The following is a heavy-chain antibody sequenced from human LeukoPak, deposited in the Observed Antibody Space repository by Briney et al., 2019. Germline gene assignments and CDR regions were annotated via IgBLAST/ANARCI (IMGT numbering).Heavy chain of an antibody. J-gene: IGHJ4*02. D-gene: IGHD4-17*01. CDR2: ISWNSGSI. CDR1: GFTFDDYA. Sequence: GRSLRLSCAASGFTFDDYAMHWVRQAPGKGLEWVSGISWNSGSIGYADSVKGRFTISRDNAKNSLYLQMNSLRAEDTALYYCAKDFGDYGDSLDYRGQGTLVTVSS. V-gene: IGHV3-9*01. CDR3: AKDFGDYGDSLDY.